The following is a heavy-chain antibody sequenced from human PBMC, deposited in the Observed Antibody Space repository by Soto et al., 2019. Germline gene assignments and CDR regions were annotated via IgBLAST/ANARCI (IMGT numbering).Heavy chain of an antibody. J-gene: IGHJ6*03. Sequence: GGSLRLSCAASGFTFSNAWMSWVRQAPGKGLEWVGRIKSKTDGGTTDYAAPVKCRFTISRDDSKNTLYLQMDSLKTEDTAVYYCTTTGQQEAYYHYYMDVWGKGTTVTVSS. D-gene: IGHD6-13*01. CDR1: GFTFSNAW. CDR3: TTTGQQEAYYHYYMDV. CDR2: IKSKTDGGTT. V-gene: IGHV3-15*01.